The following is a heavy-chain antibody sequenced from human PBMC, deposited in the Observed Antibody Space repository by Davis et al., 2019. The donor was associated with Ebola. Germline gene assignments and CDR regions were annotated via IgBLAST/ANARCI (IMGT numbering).Heavy chain of an antibody. D-gene: IGHD4-17*01. CDR2: ISAYNGNT. V-gene: IGHV1-18*01. CDR3: ARDPFYGDTDY. J-gene: IGHJ4*02. CDR1: GYTFTSYG. Sequence: ASVKVSCKASGYTFTSYGISWVRQAPGQGLEWMGWISAYNGNTNYAQKLQGRVTMTTDTSTSTVYMELSSLRSEDTAVYYCARDPFYGDTDYWGQGTLVTVSS.